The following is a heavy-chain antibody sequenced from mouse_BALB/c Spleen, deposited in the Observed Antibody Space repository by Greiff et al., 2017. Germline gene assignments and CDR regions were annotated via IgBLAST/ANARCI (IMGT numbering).Heavy chain of an antibody. CDR1: GYSITSCYY. D-gene: IGHD1-1*01. V-gene: IGHV3-6*02. CDR2: ISYDGSN. Sequence: EVKLMESGPGLVKPSQSLSLTCSATGYSITSCYYWYWIRQLPGNQLEWMGYISYDGSNNYNPSLKNRISITRDTSKNQFFLKLNSVTTEDTATYYCAICYYGSSYVYWGQGTTLTVSS. J-gene: IGHJ2*01. CDR3: AICYYGSSYVY.